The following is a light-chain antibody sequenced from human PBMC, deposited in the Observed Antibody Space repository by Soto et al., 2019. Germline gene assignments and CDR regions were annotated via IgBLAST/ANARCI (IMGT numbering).Light chain of an antibody. CDR1: QGVFSN. J-gene: IGKJ1*01. V-gene: IGKV3D-15*01. Sequence: EIVLTQSPATLSVSPGERATLSCRASQGVFSNLAWYQQKPGQAPRLLIYGASTRASAIPARFSGRGSGTDFTLTLSRLQSEDFAVYFCHQYHNWPRTFGQGTKVDVK. CDR2: GAS. CDR3: HQYHNWPRT.